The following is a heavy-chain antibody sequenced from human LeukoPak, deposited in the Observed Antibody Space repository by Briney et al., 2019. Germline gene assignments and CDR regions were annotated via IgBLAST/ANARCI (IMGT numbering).Heavy chain of an antibody. V-gene: IGHV4-59*12. CDR2: IYYSGST. J-gene: IGHJ4*02. D-gene: IGHD3-16*01. CDR3: ARGLARLPPGGY. Sequence: SETLSLTCTVSGGSISSYYWSWIRQPPGKGLEWIGYIYYSGSTNYNPSLKSRVTISIDTSKNQFSLKLSSVTAADTAVYYCARGLARLPPGGYWGQGTLVTVSS. CDR1: GGSISSYY.